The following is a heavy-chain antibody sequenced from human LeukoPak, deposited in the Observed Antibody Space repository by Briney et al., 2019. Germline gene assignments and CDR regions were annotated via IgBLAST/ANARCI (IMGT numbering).Heavy chain of an antibody. J-gene: IGHJ3*02. CDR2: INPNSGGT. CDR1: GYTFTGYY. D-gene: IGHD6-19*01. CDR3: ARVVEAVAGDHGDAFDI. V-gene: IGHV1-2*02. Sequence: GASVKVSCKASGYTFTGYYMHWVRQAPGQGLEWMGWINPNSGGTNYAQKFQGRVTMTRDTSISTAYMELSRLRSDDTAVYYCARVVEAVAGDHGDAFDIWGQGTMVTVSS.